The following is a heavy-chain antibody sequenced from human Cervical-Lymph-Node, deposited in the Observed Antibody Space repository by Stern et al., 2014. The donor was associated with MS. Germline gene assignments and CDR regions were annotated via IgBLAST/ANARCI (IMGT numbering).Heavy chain of an antibody. CDR1: GFTFGDYA. CDR2: IRGKAYGGTT. V-gene: IGHV3-49*03. CDR3: TRGVRGNDYYGMDV. Sequence: VQLVESGGGLVQPGRSLRVSCTTSGFTFGDYAMSWFRQAPGKGLEWVGVIRGKAYGGTTDYAASVRGRFTISRDDSKSIAYLQMNSLKIEDAGVYYCTRGVRGNDYYGMDVWGQGTTVTVSS. J-gene: IGHJ6*02. D-gene: IGHD3-10*01.